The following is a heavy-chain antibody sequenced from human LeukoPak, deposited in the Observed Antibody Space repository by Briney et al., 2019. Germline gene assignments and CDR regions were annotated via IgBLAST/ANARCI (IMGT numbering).Heavy chain of an antibody. CDR2: IIPILGIA. D-gene: IGHD6-6*01. J-gene: IGHJ4*02. CDR3: ARQMEYEYSSSSYFDY. CDR1: GGTFSSYA. V-gene: IGHV1-69*04. Sequence: SVKVSCKASGGTFSSYAISWVRQAPGQGLEWMGRIIPILGIANYAQKFQGRVTITADKSTSTAYMELSGLRSEDTAVYYCARQMEYEYSSSSYFDYWGQGTLVTVSS.